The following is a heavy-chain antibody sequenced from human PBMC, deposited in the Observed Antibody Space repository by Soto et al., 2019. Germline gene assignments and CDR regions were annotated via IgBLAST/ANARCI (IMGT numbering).Heavy chain of an antibody. CDR3: AKDGGSVCSGGTCYFHAPDY. CDR1: GFTFSSYA. D-gene: IGHD2-15*01. CDR2: IDGSGRNT. V-gene: IGHV3-23*01. J-gene: IGHJ4*02. Sequence: EVQLLESGGGLVQPGGSLRLSCAASGFTFSSYAMSWVRQAPGKGLEWVSGIDGSGRNTYYADSVKGRFTISRDNSKNTLYVQMDSLRVEDTALYYCAKDGGSVCSGGTCYFHAPDYWGQGTLVTVSS.